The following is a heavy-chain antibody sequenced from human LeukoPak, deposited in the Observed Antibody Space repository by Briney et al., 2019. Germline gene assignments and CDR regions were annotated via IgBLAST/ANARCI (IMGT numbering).Heavy chain of an antibody. CDR3: ARDSLMVDTAIYFGY. CDR2: ISYDGSNK. Sequence: GGSLRLSCAASGFTFSSYAMHWVRQAPGKGLEWVAVISYDGSNKYYADSVKGRFTISRDNSKNTLYLQMNSLRAEDTAVYYCARDSLMVDTAIYFGYWGQGTLVTVSS. D-gene: IGHD5-18*01. J-gene: IGHJ4*02. V-gene: IGHV3-30-3*01. CDR1: GFTFSSYA.